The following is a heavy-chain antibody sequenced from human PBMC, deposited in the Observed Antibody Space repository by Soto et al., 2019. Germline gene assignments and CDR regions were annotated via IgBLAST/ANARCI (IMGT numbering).Heavy chain of an antibody. Sequence: EVQLVESGGGLVQPGGSLRLSCAASGFTFSSYSMNWVRQAPGKGLEWVSYISSSSSTIYYADSVKGRFTISRDNAKNSXXLQMNSLIDEDTAVYYCARDSPYSSSWYDLNWFDPWGQGTLVTVSS. CDR3: ARDSPYSSSWYDLNWFDP. D-gene: IGHD6-13*01. J-gene: IGHJ5*02. CDR1: GFTFSSYS. V-gene: IGHV3-48*02. CDR2: ISSSSSTI.